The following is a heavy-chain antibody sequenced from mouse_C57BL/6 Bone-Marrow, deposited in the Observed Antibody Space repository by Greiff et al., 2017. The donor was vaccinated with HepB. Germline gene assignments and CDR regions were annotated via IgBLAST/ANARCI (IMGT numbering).Heavy chain of an antibody. CDR1: GYTFTDYN. J-gene: IGHJ3*01. D-gene: IGHD2-1*01. Sequence: EVQLQQSGPELVKPGASVKMSCKASGYTFTDYNMHWVKQSHGKSLEWIGYINPNNGGTSYNQKFKGKATLTVNKSSSTAYMELRSLTSEDSAVYYCARKGIRYGNFPWFAYWGQGTLVTVSA. CDR3: ARKGIRYGNFPWFAY. CDR2: INPNNGGT. V-gene: IGHV1-22*01.